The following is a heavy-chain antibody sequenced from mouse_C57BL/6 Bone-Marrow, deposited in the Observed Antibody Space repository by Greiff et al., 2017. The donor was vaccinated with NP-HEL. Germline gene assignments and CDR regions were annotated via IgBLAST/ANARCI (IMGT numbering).Heavy chain of an antibody. CDR1: GYSITSGYY. D-gene: IGHD1-1*01. J-gene: IGHJ2*01. CDR2: ISYDGSN. Sequence: EVKLVESGPGLVKPSQSLSLTCSVTGYSITSGYYWNWIRQFPGNKLEWMGYISYDGSNNYNPSLKNRTSITRDTSKNQFFLKLNSVTTEDTATYYCARSTVVVPFDYWGQGTTLTVSS. V-gene: IGHV3-6*01. CDR3: ARSTVVVPFDY.